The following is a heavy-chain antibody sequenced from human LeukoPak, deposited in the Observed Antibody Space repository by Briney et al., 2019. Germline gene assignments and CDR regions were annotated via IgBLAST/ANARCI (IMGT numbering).Heavy chain of an antibody. CDR2: ISYDGSNK. J-gene: IGHJ4*02. Sequence: GGSLRLSCVASGFTVSSNYMSWVRQAPGKGLEWVAVISYDGSNKYYADSVKGRFTISRDNSKNTLYLQMNSLRAEDTAVYYCAKDYGSGSYYNFRYFDYWGQGTLVTVS. CDR3: AKDYGSGSYYNFRYFDY. D-gene: IGHD3-10*01. V-gene: IGHV3-30*18. CDR1: GFTVSSNY.